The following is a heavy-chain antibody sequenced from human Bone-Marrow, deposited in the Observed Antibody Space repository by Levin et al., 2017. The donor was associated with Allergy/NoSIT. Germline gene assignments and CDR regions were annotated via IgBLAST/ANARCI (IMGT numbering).Heavy chain of an antibody. CDR2: IYGNDNE. Sequence: GKALEWLALIYGNDNERYSPYLRSRLTITRDTSKNQVVLRMTKMDPVDTATYFCARRGEGSCTGHRCFGITDPWFDPWGQGILVTVSS. V-gene: IGHV2-5*01. J-gene: IGHJ5*02. D-gene: IGHD2-8*02. CDR3: ARRGEGSCTGHRCFGITDPWFDP.